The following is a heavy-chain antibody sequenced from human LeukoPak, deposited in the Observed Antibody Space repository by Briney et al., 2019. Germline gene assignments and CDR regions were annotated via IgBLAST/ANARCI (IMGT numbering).Heavy chain of an antibody. CDR3: ARDRDKVVVAAMSY. J-gene: IGHJ4*02. D-gene: IGHD2-15*01. Sequence: ASVKVSCKTSGYTFTGYYMHWVRQAPGQGLEWMGWINPNSDGTNYAQKFQGRVTMTRDTSISTAYMELSRLRSDDTAVYYCARDRDKVVVAAMSYWGQGTLVTVSS. CDR1: GYTFTGYY. CDR2: INPNSDGT. V-gene: IGHV1-2*02.